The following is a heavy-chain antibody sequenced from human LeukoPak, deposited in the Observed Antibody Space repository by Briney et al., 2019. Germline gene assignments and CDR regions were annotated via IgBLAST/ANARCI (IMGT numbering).Heavy chain of an antibody. CDR3: AKVISSYSGYDSY. D-gene: IGHD5-12*01. CDR2: ISNGGHHT. Sequence: GGSLRLSCADSGISFNNYGMRWVRQAPGKGLEWVSSISNGGHHTYYADSVRGRFTISRDNSKNTLYLQMDSLRAADTAVYYCAKVISSYSGYDSYWGQGTLVTVSS. V-gene: IGHV3-23*01. J-gene: IGHJ4*02. CDR1: GISFNNYG.